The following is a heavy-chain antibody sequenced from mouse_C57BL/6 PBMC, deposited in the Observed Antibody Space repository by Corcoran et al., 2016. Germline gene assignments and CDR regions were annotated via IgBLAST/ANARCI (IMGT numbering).Heavy chain of an antibody. CDR2: IKPNYGTT. D-gene: IGHD3-2*02. V-gene: IGHV1-39*01. CDR3: AISGSPRFAY. J-gene: IGHJ3*01. CDR1: GYSFSDYN. Sequence: EFQLQQSGPELVKPGASVKISCKASGYSFSDYNMNWVKQSNGKSLEWIGVIKPNYGTTSYNQKFKGKATLTADQSSSTAYMQLSSLTSEDSAVYYCAISGSPRFAYWGQGTLVTVSA.